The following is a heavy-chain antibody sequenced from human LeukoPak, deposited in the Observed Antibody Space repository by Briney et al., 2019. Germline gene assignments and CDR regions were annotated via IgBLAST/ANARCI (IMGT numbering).Heavy chain of an antibody. D-gene: IGHD3-22*01. Sequence: GRSLRLSCAASGFTFSSYAMHWLRQAPGKGLAGVAVISYDGSNKYYADSVKGRFTISRDNSKNTLYLQMNSLRAEDTAVYYCARSYYDSSGYSYYFDYWGQGTLVTVSS. J-gene: IGHJ4*02. CDR2: ISYDGSNK. CDR1: GFTFSSYA. V-gene: IGHV3-30*04. CDR3: ARSYYDSSGYSYYFDY.